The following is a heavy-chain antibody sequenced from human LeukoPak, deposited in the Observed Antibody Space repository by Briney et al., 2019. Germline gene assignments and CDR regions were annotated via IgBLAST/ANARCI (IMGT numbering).Heavy chain of an antibody. J-gene: IGHJ4*02. CDR1: GGSFSNYY. Sequence: SETPSLTCAVFGGSFSNYYWTWIRQPPGKGLEWIGEINHDGRTNHNTSLKSRLTMSVDTSNNQFSLKLSSVTAADTAVYYCARGTDGLDFWGQGTLVTVSS. V-gene: IGHV4-34*01. CDR3: ARGTDGLDF. CDR2: INHDGRT.